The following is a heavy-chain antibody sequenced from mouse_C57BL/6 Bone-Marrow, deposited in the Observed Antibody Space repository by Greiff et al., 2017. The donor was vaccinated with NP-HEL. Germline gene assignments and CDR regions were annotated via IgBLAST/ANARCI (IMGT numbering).Heavy chain of an antibody. Sequence: QVQLKQSGAELVKPGASVKLSCKASGYTFTSYWMQWVKQRPGQGLEWIGEIDPSDSYTNYNQKFKGKATLTVDTSSSTAYMQLSSLTSEDSAVYYCARTPTIVTYYYAMDYWGQGTSVTVSS. CDR3: ARTPTIVTYYYAMDY. CDR1: GYTFTSYW. D-gene: IGHD2-5*01. V-gene: IGHV1-50*01. CDR2: IDPSDSYT. J-gene: IGHJ4*01.